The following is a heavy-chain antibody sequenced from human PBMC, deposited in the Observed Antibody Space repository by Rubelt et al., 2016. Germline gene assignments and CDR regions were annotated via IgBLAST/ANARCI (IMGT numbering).Heavy chain of an antibody. Sequence: QITLKESGPTLVKPTQTLTPTCSFSGFSLTTNGVGVGWIRQPPGKALEWLALIYWDDDKRYSPSLKSRLTITKDTSKNQVVLTVTNMDPVDTATYFCAHRSLWLFDYWGQGTLVTVSS. CDR3: AHRSLWLFDY. V-gene: IGHV2-5*02. CDR1: GFSLTTNGVG. J-gene: IGHJ4*02. D-gene: IGHD6-19*01. CDR2: IYWDDDK.